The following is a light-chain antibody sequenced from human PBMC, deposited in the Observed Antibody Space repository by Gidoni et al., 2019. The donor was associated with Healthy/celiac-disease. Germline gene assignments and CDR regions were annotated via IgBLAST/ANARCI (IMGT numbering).Light chain of an antibody. Sequence: SYELTQPPSVSVSPGQTARITCSGDALPKQYAYWYQQKPGQAPVLVIYKDSERPSGIPERFSGSSSGTTVTLAISGVQAVDEADYYCQSADSSGTYHVFGTGTKVTVL. CDR1: ALPKQY. J-gene: IGLJ1*01. V-gene: IGLV3-25*02. CDR2: KDS. CDR3: QSADSSGTYHV.